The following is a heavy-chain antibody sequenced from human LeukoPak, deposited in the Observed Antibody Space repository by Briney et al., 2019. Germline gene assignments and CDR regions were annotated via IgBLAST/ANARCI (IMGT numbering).Heavy chain of an antibody. Sequence: ASVKVSCKASGYTFTSYYMHWVRQAPGQGLEWMGWINPNSGGTNYAQKFQGRVTMTRDTSISTAYMELSRLRSDDTAVYYCASVGGSGSYPLFDYWGQGTLVTVSS. J-gene: IGHJ4*02. CDR3: ASVGGSGSYPLFDY. D-gene: IGHD3-10*01. CDR2: INPNSGGT. CDR1: GYTFTSYY. V-gene: IGHV1-2*02.